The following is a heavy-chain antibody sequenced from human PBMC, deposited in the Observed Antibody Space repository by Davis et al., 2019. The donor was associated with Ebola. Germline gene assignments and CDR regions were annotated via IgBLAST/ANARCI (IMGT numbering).Heavy chain of an antibody. J-gene: IGHJ6*04. Sequence: MPSETLSLTCTVSGGSISSSGYYWGWIRQPPGKGLEWTGGILYSGGPYYSPSLTSRLSISVDKSKNQFSLKLSSVTAADTAVYYCAARSPYGMDVWGKGTTVTVSS. CDR3: AARSPYGMDV. CDR2: ILYSGGP. V-gene: IGHV4-39*07. CDR1: GGSISSSGYY.